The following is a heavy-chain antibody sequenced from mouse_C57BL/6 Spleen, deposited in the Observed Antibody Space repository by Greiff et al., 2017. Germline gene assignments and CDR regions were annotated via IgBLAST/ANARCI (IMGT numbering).Heavy chain of an antibody. CDR2: IHPNSGST. V-gene: IGHV1-64*01. D-gene: IGHD1-1*01. CDR1: GYTFTSYW. CDR3: AVYYGSSPWFAY. Sequence: QVQLQQSGAELVKPGASVKLSCKASGYTFTSYWMHWVKQRPGQGLAWIGMIHPNSGSTNYNEKFKSKATLTVDKSSSTAYMQLSSLTSEDSAVYYCAVYYGSSPWFAYWGQGTLVTVSA. J-gene: IGHJ3*01.